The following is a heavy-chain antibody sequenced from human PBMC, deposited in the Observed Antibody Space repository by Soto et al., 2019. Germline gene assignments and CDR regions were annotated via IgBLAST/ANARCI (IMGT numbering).Heavy chain of an antibody. V-gene: IGHV4-31*03. J-gene: IGHJ6*02. Sequence: SETLSLTCTVSGGSISSGGYYWSWIRQHPGKGVEWIGYIYYSGSTYYNPSLKSRVTISVDTPKNQFSLKLSSVTAADTAVYYCASLRDDYSNYYYYGMDVWGHGTTVTVSS. D-gene: IGHD4-4*01. CDR3: ASLRDDYSNYYYYGMDV. CDR1: GGSISSGGYY. CDR2: IYYSGST.